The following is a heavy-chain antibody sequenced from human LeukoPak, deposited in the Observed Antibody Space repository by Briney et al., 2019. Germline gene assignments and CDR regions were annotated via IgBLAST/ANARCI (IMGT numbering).Heavy chain of an antibody. J-gene: IGHJ3*02. Sequence: GGSLRLSCAASGFTFSSYAMIWVPQAPGKALGWGAAISGRGGSTYYADSVKGRFTITSAKSKNTLYLQMNSLRAEDTALYYCAKGNLEWLLYTHETGAFDIWGQGTMVTVSS. CDR1: GFTFSSYA. CDR3: AKGNLEWLLYTHETGAFDI. CDR2: ISGRGGST. V-gene: IGHV3-23*01. D-gene: IGHD3-3*01.